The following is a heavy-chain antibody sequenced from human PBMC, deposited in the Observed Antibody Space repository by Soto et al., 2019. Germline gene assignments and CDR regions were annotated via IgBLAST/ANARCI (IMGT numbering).Heavy chain of an antibody. CDR1: GGSISSGGYY. CDR2: IYYSGST. Sequence: PPETLSLTCTVSGGSISSGGYYWSWIRQHPGKGLEWIGYIYYSGSTYYNPSLKSRVTISVDTSKNQFSLKLSSVTAADTAVYYCARGEYDILTGYYGLDYWGQGTLVT. D-gene: IGHD3-9*01. J-gene: IGHJ4*02. V-gene: IGHV4-31*03. CDR3: ARGEYDILTGYYGLDY.